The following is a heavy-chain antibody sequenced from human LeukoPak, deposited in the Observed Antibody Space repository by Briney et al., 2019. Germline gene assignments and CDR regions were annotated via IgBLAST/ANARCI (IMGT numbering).Heavy chain of an antibody. CDR3: ARGGYGGNVIRDYMDV. CDR1: GYTFTSYY. CDR2: INPKSGGT. J-gene: IGHJ6*03. V-gene: IGHV1-2*02. D-gene: IGHD4-23*01. Sequence: ASVKVSCKASGYTFTSYYMHWVRQAPGQGLEWMGWINPKSGGTNNAQNSQGRVTMTWDTSISTAYMELSRLRSDDTAVYFCARGGYGGNVIRDYMDVWGKGTTVTVSS.